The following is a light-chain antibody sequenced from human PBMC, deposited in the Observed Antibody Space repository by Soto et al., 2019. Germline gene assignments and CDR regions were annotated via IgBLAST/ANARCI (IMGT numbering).Light chain of an antibody. CDR1: SSDIGDYDY. Sequence: QSVLTQPASVSGSPGQSITISCTGTSSDIGDYDYVSWYQHLPGKAPKLLIFDVTHRPSGVSDRFSGSKSGNTASLTISGVRPEDEADYYCCSYTDIALDVVFXXGTKLTVL. J-gene: IGLJ2*01. CDR2: DVT. V-gene: IGLV2-14*01. CDR3: CSYTDIALDVV.